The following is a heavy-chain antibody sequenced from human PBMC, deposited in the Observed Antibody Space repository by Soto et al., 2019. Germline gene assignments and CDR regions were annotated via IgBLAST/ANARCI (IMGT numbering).Heavy chain of an antibody. Sequence: GGSLRLSCAASGFTFSSYGMHWVRQAPGKGLEWVAAISYDGSNKYYADSVKGRFTISRDNSKNTLYLQMNSLRAEDTAVYYCAKDLSRVQLWANWFDPWGQGTLVTAPQ. V-gene: IGHV3-30*18. CDR3: AKDLSRVQLWANWFDP. J-gene: IGHJ5*02. CDR1: GFTFSSYG. CDR2: ISYDGSNK. D-gene: IGHD5-18*01.